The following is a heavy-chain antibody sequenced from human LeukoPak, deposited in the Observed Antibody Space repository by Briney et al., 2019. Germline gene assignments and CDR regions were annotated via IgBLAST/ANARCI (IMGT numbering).Heavy chain of an antibody. D-gene: IGHD6-13*01. CDR3: ARVIAAAGTRYNWFDP. J-gene: IGHJ5*02. CDR1: GYTFTGYY. Sequence: ASVKVSCKASGYTFTGYYMHWVRQAPGQGLEWMGWINPNSGGTNYAQKFQGRVTMTRDTSISTAYMELSRLRSDDTAVYYCARVIAAAGTRYNWFDPWGQGTLVTVSS. V-gene: IGHV1-2*02. CDR2: INPNSGGT.